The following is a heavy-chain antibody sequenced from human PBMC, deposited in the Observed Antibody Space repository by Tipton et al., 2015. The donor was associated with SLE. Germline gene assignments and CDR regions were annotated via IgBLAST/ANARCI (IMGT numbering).Heavy chain of an antibody. V-gene: IGHV3-21*01. D-gene: IGHD3-22*01. Sequence: SLRLSCAASGFNFNDYSMNWVRQAPGKGLEWVSSISSSSSYISYADSVKGRFTISRDNAKNSLYLQMNSLRAEDSALYYCARDYYDSSGYSYYYYMDVWGKGTTVTVSS. CDR2: ISSSSSYI. J-gene: IGHJ6*03. CDR3: ARDYYDSSGYSYYYYMDV. CDR1: GFNFNDYS.